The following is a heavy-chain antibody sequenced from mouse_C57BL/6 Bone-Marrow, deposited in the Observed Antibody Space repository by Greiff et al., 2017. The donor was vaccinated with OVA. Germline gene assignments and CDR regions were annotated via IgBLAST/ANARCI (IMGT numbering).Heavy chain of an antibody. V-gene: IGHV1-55*01. J-gene: IGHJ2*01. D-gene: IGHD1-1*01. Sequence: QVQLKQPGAELVKPGASVKMSCKASGYTFTSYWITWVKQRPGQGLEWIGDIYPGSGSTNYNEKFKSKATLTVDTSSSTAYMQLSSLTSEDSAVYYCARWGDYYGSSPDYWGQGTTLTVSS. CDR1: GYTFTSYW. CDR3: ARWGDYYGSSPDY. CDR2: IYPGSGST.